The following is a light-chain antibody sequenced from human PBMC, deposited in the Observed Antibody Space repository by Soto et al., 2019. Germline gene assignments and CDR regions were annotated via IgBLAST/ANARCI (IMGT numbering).Light chain of an antibody. J-gene: IGLJ1*01. CDR1: SSDVGAYNS. CDR2: EVS. Sequence: QSVLTQPASVSGSPGQSITLSCTGTSSDVGAYNSVSWYQQHPGKAPKLIIYEVSTRPSGVSNRFADSKSGNTASLTISGLQAEDEADYCCSSSTTSTTRVFGTGTKLTVL. CDR3: SSSTTSTTRV. V-gene: IGLV2-14*03.